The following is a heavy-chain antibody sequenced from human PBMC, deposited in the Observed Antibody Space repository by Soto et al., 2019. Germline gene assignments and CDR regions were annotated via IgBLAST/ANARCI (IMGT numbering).Heavy chain of an antibody. CDR1: GFTFSTHG. J-gene: IGHJ5*02. CDR3: AKDWGETGWYNWVDP. D-gene: IGHD6-19*01. V-gene: IGHV3-30*18. Sequence: VQLVESGGGLVQPGTSLRLSCAASGFTFSTHGMHWVRQAPGKGLEWVAMISHDGSEKYYVDSVKGRFTISRDISKNTLFLQMESLRAEATAVYYCAKDWGETGWYNWVDPWGQGNLVNVSS. CDR2: ISHDGSEK.